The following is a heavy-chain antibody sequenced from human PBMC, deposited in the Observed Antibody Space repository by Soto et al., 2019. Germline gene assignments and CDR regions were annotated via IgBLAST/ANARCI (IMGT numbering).Heavy chain of an antibody. CDR3: ARSSPRPDYDILTAPGYYYGMDV. CDR2: INPNSGGT. J-gene: IGHJ6*02. D-gene: IGHD3-9*01. Sequence: ASVKVSCKASGYTFTGYYMHWVRQAPGQGLEWMGWINPNSGGTNYAQKFQGWVTMTRDTSISTAYMELSRLRSDDTAVYYCARSSPRPDYDILTAPGYYYGMDVWGQGTTVTVSS. CDR1: GYTFTGYY. V-gene: IGHV1-2*04.